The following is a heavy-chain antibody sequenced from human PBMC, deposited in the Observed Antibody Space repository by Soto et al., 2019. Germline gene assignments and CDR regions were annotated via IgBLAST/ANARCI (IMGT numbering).Heavy chain of an antibody. V-gene: IGHV1-3*01. D-gene: IGHD2-2*02. J-gene: IGHJ6*02. CDR3: ARDLSLSECSSTSCYTPESFYYYYGMDV. CDR2: INAGNGNT. Sequence: ASVKVSCKASGYTFTSYAMHWVRQAPGQRLEWMGWINAGNGNTKYSQKFQGRVTITRDTSASTAYMELSSLRSEDTAVYYCARDLSLSECSSTSCYTPESFYYYYGMDVWGQGTTVTVYS. CDR1: GYTFTSYA.